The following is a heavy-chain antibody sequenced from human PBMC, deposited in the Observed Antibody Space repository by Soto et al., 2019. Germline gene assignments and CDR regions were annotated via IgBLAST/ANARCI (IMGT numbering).Heavy chain of an antibody. D-gene: IGHD5-18*01. CDR3: AKEVQLWFYYYGMDV. CDR1: GFTFSSYG. CDR2: ISYDGSNK. Sequence: GGSLRLSCAASGFTFSSYGMHWVRQAPGKGLEWVAVISYDGSNKYYADSVKGRFTISRDNSKNTLYLQMNSLRAEDTAVYYCAKEVQLWFYYYGMDVWGQGTKVTVSS. V-gene: IGHV3-30*18. J-gene: IGHJ6*02.